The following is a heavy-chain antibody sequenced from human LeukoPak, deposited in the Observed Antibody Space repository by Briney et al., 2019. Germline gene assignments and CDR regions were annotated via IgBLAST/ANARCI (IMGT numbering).Heavy chain of an antibody. Sequence: SETLSLTCTVSGGSISSSSYYWGWIRQPPGKGLEWIGSIYYSGSTYYNPSLKSRVTISVDTSKNQFSLKLSSVTAADTAVYYCARGAVKIRGGWYFDYWGQGTLVTVSS. V-gene: IGHV4-39*07. CDR3: ARGAVKIRGGWYFDY. D-gene: IGHD3-16*01. J-gene: IGHJ4*02. CDR2: IYYSGST. CDR1: GGSISSSSYY.